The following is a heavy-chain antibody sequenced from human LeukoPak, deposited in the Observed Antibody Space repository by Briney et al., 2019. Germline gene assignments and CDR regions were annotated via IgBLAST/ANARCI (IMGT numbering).Heavy chain of an antibody. J-gene: IGHJ2*01. CDR3: ARASITIFGVVVQRSHWYFDL. CDR1: GLTFSSYS. V-gene: IGHV3-21*01. CDR2: ISSSSSYI. Sequence: GGSLRLSCAASGLTFSSYSMNWVRQAPGKGLEWVSSISSSSSYIYYADSVKGRFTISRDNAKNSLYLQMNSLRAEDTAVYYCARASITIFGVVVQRSHWYFDLWGRGTLVTVSS. D-gene: IGHD3-3*01.